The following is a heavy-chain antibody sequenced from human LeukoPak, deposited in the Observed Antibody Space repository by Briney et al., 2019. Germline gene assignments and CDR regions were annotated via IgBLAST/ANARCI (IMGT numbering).Heavy chain of an antibody. J-gene: IGHJ4*02. CDR3: AREGYCTNGVCYKDY. CDR2: ISAYNGNT. D-gene: IGHD2-8*01. Sequence: ASVKVSCXASGYTFTSYGISWVRQARGQGLEWMGWISAYNGNTNYAQKLQGRVTMTTDTSTSTAYMELRSLRSDDTAVYYCAREGYCTNGVCYKDYWGQGTLVTVSS. V-gene: IGHV1-18*01. CDR1: GYTFTSYG.